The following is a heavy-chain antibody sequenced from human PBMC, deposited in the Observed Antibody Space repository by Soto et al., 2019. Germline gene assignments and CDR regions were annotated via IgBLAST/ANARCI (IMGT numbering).Heavy chain of an antibody. J-gene: IGHJ4*02. CDR3: ARGEGTFDY. CDR1: GFPFDSHG. CDR2: IWGAARKT. V-gene: IGHV3-33*01. Sequence: QVQLVESGGGVVQPGTSLRLSCVASGFPFDSHGMHWVRQAPGKGLEWVPVIWGAARKTYYPDSAKGRFTSSRDKSKNTAYLELNSVRADDTAVYYCARGEGTFDYWGQGALVTVSS.